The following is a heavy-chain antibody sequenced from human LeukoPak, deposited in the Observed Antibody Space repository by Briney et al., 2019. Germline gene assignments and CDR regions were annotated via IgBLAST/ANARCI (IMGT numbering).Heavy chain of an antibody. CDR1: GYTFTSYY. V-gene: IGHV1-46*01. CDR2: INPSGGST. Sequence: GASVKVSCKASGYTFTSYYMHWVRQAPGQGLEWMGIINPSGGSTSYAQKFQGRVTMTRDTSTSTVYMELSSLRSEDTAVYYCARDKQQLVRGNWFDPWGQGTLVTVSS. D-gene: IGHD6-13*01. J-gene: IGHJ5*02. CDR3: ARDKQQLVRGNWFDP.